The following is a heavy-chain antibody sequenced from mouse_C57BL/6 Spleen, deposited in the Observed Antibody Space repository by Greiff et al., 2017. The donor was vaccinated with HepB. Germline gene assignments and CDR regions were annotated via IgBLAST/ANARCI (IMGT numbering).Heavy chain of an antibody. CDR2: INPNNGGT. J-gene: IGHJ4*01. D-gene: IGHD2-2*01. V-gene: IGHV1-26*01. CDR1: GYTFTDYY. Sequence: VQLQQSGPELVKPGASVKISCKASGYTFTDYYMNWVKQSHGKSLEWIGDINPNNGGTSYNQKFKGKATLTVDKSSSTAYMELRSLTSEDSAVYYCARDGYDEEDAMDYWGQGTSVTVSS. CDR3: ARDGYDEEDAMDY.